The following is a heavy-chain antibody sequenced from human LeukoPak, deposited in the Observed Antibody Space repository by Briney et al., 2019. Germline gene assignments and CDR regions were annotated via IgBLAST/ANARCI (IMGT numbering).Heavy chain of an antibody. J-gene: IGHJ6*02. Sequence: GGSLRLSCAASGFTFSSYGMQWVRQAPGKGLEWVAVISYDGSNKYYADSVKGRFTISRDNSKNTLYLQMNSLRAEDTAVYYCAKDSSGWSTYYYYGMDVWGQGTTVTVSS. CDR3: AKDSSGWSTYYYYGMDV. V-gene: IGHV3-30*18. CDR1: GFTFSSYG. CDR2: ISYDGSNK. D-gene: IGHD6-19*01.